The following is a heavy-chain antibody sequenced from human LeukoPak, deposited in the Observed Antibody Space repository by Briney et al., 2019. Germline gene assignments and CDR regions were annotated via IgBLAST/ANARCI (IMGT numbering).Heavy chain of an antibody. J-gene: IGHJ4*02. CDR2: ISWNSGSI. CDR3: AKGEITMVRGVITN. V-gene: IGHV3-9*03. CDR1: GFTFDDYA. D-gene: IGHD3-10*01. Sequence: GGSLRLSCAASGFTFDDYAMHWLRQAPGKGLEWVSGISWNSGSIGYADSVKGRFTISRDNAKNSLYLQMNSLRAEDMALYYCAKGEITMVRGVITNWGQGTLVTVSS.